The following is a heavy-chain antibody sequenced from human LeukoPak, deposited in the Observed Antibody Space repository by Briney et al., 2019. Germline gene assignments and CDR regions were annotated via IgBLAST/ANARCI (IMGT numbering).Heavy chain of an antibody. V-gene: IGHV1-69*13. J-gene: IGHJ4*02. Sequence: ASVKVSCKASGGTFSSYAISWVRQAPGQGLEWMGGIIPIFGTANYAQKFQGRVTITADESTSTAYMELSSLRSEDTAVYYCASPLDYYDSSGYMWGQGTLVTVSS. CDR2: IIPIFGTA. D-gene: IGHD3-22*01. CDR3: ASPLDYYDSSGYM. CDR1: GGTFSSYA.